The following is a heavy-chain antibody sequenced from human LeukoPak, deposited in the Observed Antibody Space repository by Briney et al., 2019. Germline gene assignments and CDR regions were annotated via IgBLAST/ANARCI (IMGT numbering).Heavy chain of an antibody. Sequence: GGSLRLSCVASEFTFSDYTMNWVRQAPGKGLEWVSSISSRSSFIYYADSVRGRFTISRDNSKNTLYLQMNSLRAEDTAVYYCAANYYDSSGYPQGFDPWGQGTLVTVSS. CDR3: AANYYDSSGYPQGFDP. J-gene: IGHJ5*02. D-gene: IGHD3-22*01. CDR1: EFTFSDYT. CDR2: ISSRSSFI. V-gene: IGHV3-21*01.